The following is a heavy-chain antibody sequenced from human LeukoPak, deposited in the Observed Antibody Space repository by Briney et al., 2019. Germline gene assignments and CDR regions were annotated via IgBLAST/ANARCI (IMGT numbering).Heavy chain of an antibody. CDR2: IKQDGRDK. CDR3: VRYFTAVAPTLRLDY. Sequence: PGGSLRLSCAASGFTVSSYWMNWVRQAPGQGLEWVSTIKQDGRDKYYVDSVKGRFTISRDDAKNSLYLQMNSLRVEDTAVYHCVRYFTAVAPTLRLDYWGQGTLVTVSS. J-gene: IGHJ4*02. V-gene: IGHV3-7*03. D-gene: IGHD6-19*01. CDR1: GFTVSSYW.